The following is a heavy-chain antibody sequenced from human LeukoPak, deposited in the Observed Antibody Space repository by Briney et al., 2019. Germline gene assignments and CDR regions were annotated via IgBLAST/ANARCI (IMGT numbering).Heavy chain of an antibody. CDR2: IKPDGSVI. Sequence: GGSLRLSCAASGFTFSNYWMAWVRQAPGRGLEWVASIKPDGSVIYYGDSVKGRFTLSRDNTKNALHLQMNSLRAEDTAVYYCARLRAGDYFDYWGQGTLVTVSS. CDR1: GFTFSNYW. J-gene: IGHJ4*02. D-gene: IGHD6-19*01. V-gene: IGHV3-7*04. CDR3: ARLRAGDYFDY.